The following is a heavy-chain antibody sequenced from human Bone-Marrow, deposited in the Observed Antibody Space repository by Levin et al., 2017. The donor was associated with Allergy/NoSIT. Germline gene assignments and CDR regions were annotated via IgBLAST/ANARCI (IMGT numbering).Heavy chain of an antibody. CDR2: ISARKTTM. D-gene: IGHD3-16*01. J-gene: IGHJ3*02. CDR1: GFTFSTYG. CDR3: ARDEESFGDAFDI. Sequence: GASVKVSCAASGFTFSTYGMIWVRQAPGKGLEWVSYISARKTTMYYADSVKGRFTISRDDAKNTLYLQMSSLRAEDTAVYFCARDEESFGDAFDIWGQGTTVTVSS. V-gene: IGHV3-48*01.